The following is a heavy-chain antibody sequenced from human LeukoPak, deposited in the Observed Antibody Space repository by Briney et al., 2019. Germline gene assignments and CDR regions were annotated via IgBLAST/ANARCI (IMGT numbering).Heavy chain of an antibody. CDR3: ARVVYGDHSHFDY. CDR1: GFTFSSYS. V-gene: IGHV3-21*01. Sequence: GGSLRLSCAASGFTFSSYSMNWVRQAPGKGLEWVSSISSSSSYIYYADSVKGRFTISRDNAKNSLYLQMNSLRAEDTAAYYCARVVYGDHSHFDYWGQGTLVTVSS. J-gene: IGHJ4*02. CDR2: ISSSSSYI. D-gene: IGHD4-17*01.